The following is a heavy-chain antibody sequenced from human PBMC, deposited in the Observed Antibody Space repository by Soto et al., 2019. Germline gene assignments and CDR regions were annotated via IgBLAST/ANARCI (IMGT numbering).Heavy chain of an antibody. CDR1: GDSVSGNSAA. D-gene: IGHD1-1*01. Sequence: QVQLQESGPGLVKPSQTLSVTCAISGDSVSGNSAAWNWIRLSPSRGLEWLARTYYRSRWYNDSAVSVSSRITVNADTTKHQFSLQLTSVLPEDTAIYYCAGTTSHHWLYMDVWGRGTTVTVSS. V-gene: IGHV6-1*01. J-gene: IGHJ6*03. CDR2: TYYRSRWYN. CDR3: AGTTSHHWLYMDV.